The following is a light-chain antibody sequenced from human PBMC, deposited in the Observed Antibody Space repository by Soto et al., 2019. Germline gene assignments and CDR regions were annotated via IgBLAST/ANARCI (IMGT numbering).Light chain of an antibody. V-gene: IGKV2-30*01. Sequence: EVVLTQSPLSQSVTLGQPASISCKCSQSLLYSNGHTYLTWFHQRPGQPPRRLIYEVFYRDSGVPDRFSGSGSGTDFTLRISRVEVEDVGVYYCMQGTHWPLTFGGGTNVEIK. CDR1: QSLLYSNGHTY. CDR2: EVF. CDR3: MQGTHWPLT. J-gene: IGKJ4*01.